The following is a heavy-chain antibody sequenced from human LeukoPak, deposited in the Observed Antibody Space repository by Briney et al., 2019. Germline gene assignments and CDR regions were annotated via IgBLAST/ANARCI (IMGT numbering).Heavy chain of an antibody. J-gene: IGHJ4*02. Sequence: GGSLRLSCAASGFTFSSYSMNWVRQAPGKGLEWVLSISSSSYIYYADSVKGRFTISRDNAKNSLYLQMNSLRAEDTAVYYCARERETSSTSCYGVWGQGTLVTVSS. CDR2: ISSSSYI. CDR1: GFTFSSYS. D-gene: IGHD2-2*01. V-gene: IGHV3-21*01. CDR3: ARERETSSTSCYGV.